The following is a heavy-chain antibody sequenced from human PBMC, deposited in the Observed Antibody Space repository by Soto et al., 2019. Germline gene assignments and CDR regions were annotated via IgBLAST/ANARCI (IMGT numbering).Heavy chain of an antibody. CDR3: AKDDYSNYYYGMDV. Sequence: EVQLVESGGGLVQPGRSLRLSCAASGFTFDDYAMHWVRQAPGKGLEWVSGISWNSGSIGYADSVKGRFTISRDNAKNSLYLQMNSLRAEDTALYYCAKDDYSNYYYGMDVWGQGTTVTGSS. J-gene: IGHJ6*02. CDR1: GFTFDDYA. V-gene: IGHV3-9*01. CDR2: ISWNSGSI. D-gene: IGHD4-4*01.